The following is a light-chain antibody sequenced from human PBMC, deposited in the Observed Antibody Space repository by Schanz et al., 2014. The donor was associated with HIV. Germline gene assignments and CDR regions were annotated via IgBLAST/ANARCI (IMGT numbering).Light chain of an antibody. CDR3: AAWDDRLNGPV. J-gene: IGLJ2*01. Sequence: QSVLTQPPSASGTPGQRVTISCSGSSSNIGSNTVNWYQQLPGTAPKLLIYSNNQRPSGVPDRFSGSKSGTSASPAISGLQSEDEADYYCAAWDDRLNGPVFGGGTKLTVL. CDR1: SSNIGSNT. V-gene: IGLV1-44*01. CDR2: SNN.